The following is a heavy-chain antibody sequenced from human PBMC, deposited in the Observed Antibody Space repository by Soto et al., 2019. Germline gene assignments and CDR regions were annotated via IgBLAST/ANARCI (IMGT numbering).Heavy chain of an antibody. V-gene: IGHV1-18*01. Sequence: QDQLVQSGGEVKKPGASVKVSCKASGYSFTNYGITWVRQAPGQGFEWMGWIRAYNGDTKYAQKLQGRVTMTTDASTSTAYLELRSLRSDDTAVYYCARDRGVAPPVAGNTHYYYYMDVWGKGTTVTVSS. J-gene: IGHJ6*03. CDR3: ARDRGVAPPVAGNTHYYYYMDV. D-gene: IGHD6-19*01. CDR2: IRAYNGDT. CDR1: GYSFTNYG.